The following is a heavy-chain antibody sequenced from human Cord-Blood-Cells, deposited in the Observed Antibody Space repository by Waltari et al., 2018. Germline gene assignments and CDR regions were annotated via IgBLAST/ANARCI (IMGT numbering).Heavy chain of an antibody. CDR2: IYSGGST. CDR3: ARYIAARAFDI. CDR1: GFTVSTNY. Sequence: EVQLVESGGGLIQPGGSLRLSCAASGFTVSTNYMSWVRQAPGKGLELVSVIYSGGSTYYADSVKGRFTISRDNSKNTLYLQMNSLRAEDTAVYYCARYIAARAFDIWGQGTMVTVSS. V-gene: IGHV3-53*01. D-gene: IGHD6-6*01. J-gene: IGHJ3*02.